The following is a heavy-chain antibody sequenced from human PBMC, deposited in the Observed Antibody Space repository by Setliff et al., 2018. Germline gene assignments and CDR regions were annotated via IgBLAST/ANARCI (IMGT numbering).Heavy chain of an antibody. V-gene: IGHV4-30-4*08. Sequence: KPSETLSLTCTVSGGSISSGDYYWSWIRQPPGKGLEWIGYIYYSGSTYYNPSLKSRVTISVDKPKNQFSLKLSSVTAADTAVYYCARVICSSTSCPGYYGMDGWGKGTTVTVSS. D-gene: IGHD2-2*01. CDR2: IYYSGST. J-gene: IGHJ6*04. CDR1: GGSISSGDYY. CDR3: ARVICSSTSCPGYYGMDG.